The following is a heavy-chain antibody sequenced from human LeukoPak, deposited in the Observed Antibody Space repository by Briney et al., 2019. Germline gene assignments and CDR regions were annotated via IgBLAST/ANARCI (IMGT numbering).Heavy chain of an antibody. CDR3: ARGPAYYDSSGHDAFDI. V-gene: IGHV1-8*03. CDR1: GYTFTSYD. CDR2: MNPNSGNT. J-gene: IGHJ3*02. D-gene: IGHD3-22*01. Sequence: ASVKVFCKASGYTFTSYDINWVRQATGQGLEWMGWMNPNSGNTGYAQKFQGRVTITRNTSIRTAYMELRSLRSDDTAVYYCARGPAYYDSSGHDAFDIWGQGTMVTVSS.